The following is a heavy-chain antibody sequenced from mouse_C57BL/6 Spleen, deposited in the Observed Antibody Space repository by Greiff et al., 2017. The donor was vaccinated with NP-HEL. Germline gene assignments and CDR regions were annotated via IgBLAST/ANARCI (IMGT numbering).Heavy chain of an antibody. D-gene: IGHD2-3*01. Sequence: QVQLQQSGAELVKPGASVKLSCKASGYTFTEYTIHWVKQRSGQGLEWIGWFYPGSGSIKYNEKFKDKATLTADKSSSTVYMELSRLTSEDSAVYFCARHEDRGDGYSYYFDYWGQGTTLTVSS. CDR2: FYPGSGSI. CDR1: GYTFTEYT. CDR3: ARHEDRGDGYSYYFDY. J-gene: IGHJ2*01. V-gene: IGHV1-62-2*01.